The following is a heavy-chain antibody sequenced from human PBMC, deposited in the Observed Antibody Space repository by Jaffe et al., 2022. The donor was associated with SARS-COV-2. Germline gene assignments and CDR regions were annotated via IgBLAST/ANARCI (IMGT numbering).Heavy chain of an antibody. CDR2: IYYSGTT. J-gene: IGHJ4*02. V-gene: IGHV4-39*01. Sequence: QLQLQESGPGLVKPSETLSLTCTVSTGSIKSSDSNWGWIRRPPGKGLEWIGSIYYSGTTFYNPSLKTRVTISVDTSKDQFSLNLSSVTAADTAMYYCARSSTLLGHLDNWGQGTLVTVSS. D-gene: IGHD7-27*01. CDR1: TGSIKSSDSN. CDR3: ARSSTLLGHLDN.